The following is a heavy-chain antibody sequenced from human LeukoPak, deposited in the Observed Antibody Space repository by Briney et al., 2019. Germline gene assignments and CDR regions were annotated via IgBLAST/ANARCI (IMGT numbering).Heavy chain of an antibody. J-gene: IGHJ6*02. CDR2: IIPIFGTA. V-gene: IGHV1-69*13. Sequence: SVKVSCKASGGTFSSYAISWVRQAPGQGLEWMGGIIPIFGTANYAQKFQGRVTITADESTSTAYMELSSLRSEDTAVYYCARAGAGYYGYYYGMDVWGQGTTVTVSS. CDR3: ARAGAGYYGYYYGMDV. D-gene: IGHD3-9*01. CDR1: GGTFSSYA.